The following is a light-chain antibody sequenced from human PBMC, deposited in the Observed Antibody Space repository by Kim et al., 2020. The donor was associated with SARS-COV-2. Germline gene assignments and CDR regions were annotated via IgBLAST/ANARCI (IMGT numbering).Light chain of an antibody. CDR3: QQYGSSPLYT. CDR1: LSVISSY. CDR2: GAS. V-gene: IGKV3-20*01. Sequence: PGETATLSCSASLSVISSYLAWYQQRPGQAPRLLIYGASSRATSIPDRFSGSGSGTDFSLTISRLEPEDFAVYYCQQYGSSPLYTFVQGTKLEI. J-gene: IGKJ2*01.